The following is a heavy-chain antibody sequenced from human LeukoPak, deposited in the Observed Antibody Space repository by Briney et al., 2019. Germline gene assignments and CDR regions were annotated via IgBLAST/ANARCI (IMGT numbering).Heavy chain of an antibody. D-gene: IGHD3-22*01. CDR3: ARARYYYDSSGYLY. CDR2: IYSGGST. CDR1: GFTVSSNY. J-gene: IGHJ4*02. Sequence: GGSLRLSCAASGFTVSSNYMSWVRQAPGKGLEWVSVIYSGGSTYYADSVKGRFTISRDNAKNSLYLQMNSLRAEDTAVYYCARARYYYDSSGYLYWGQGTLVTVSS. V-gene: IGHV3-66*01.